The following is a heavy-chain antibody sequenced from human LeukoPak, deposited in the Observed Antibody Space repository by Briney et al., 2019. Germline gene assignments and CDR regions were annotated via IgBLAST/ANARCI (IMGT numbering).Heavy chain of an antibody. CDR1: GFSFGDYA. CDR3: AKGITIFGVVAEGFDH. V-gene: IGHV3-30*18. Sequence: GGSLRLSCSASGFSFGDYAMHWVRQAPGKGLEWVAVMFFRGNTKHYAEFVKGRFTICRDNSKNTLYLQMNSLITEDTAVYYCAKGITIFGVVAEGFDHWGQGSLVTVSS. CDR2: MFFRGNTK. J-gene: IGHJ4*02. D-gene: IGHD3-3*01.